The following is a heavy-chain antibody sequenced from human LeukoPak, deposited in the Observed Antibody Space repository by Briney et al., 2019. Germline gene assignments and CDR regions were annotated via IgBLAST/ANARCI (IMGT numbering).Heavy chain of an antibody. CDR3: AKIIVGAAEENAFDI. CDR2: IYYSGST. Sequence: SETLFLTCTVSGGSISSYYWSWIRQPPGKGLEWIGYIYYSGSTNYNPSLKSRVTISVDTSKNQFSLKLSSVTAADTAVYYCAKIIVGAAEENAFDIWGQGTMVTVSS. CDR1: GGSISSYY. J-gene: IGHJ3*02. V-gene: IGHV4-59*01. D-gene: IGHD1-26*01.